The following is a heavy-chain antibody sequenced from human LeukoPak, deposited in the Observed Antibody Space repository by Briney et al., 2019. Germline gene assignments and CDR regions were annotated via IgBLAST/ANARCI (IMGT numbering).Heavy chain of an antibody. CDR1: GGTFSSYA. CDR2: IIPIFGTA. Sequence: ASVKVSCKASGGTFSSYAISWVRQATGQWLEWMGGIIPIFGTANYAQKFQGRVTITADESTSTAYMELSSLRSEDTAVYYCATLPPPYYYDSSGYYHRNNGVRHYFDYWGQGTLVTVSS. J-gene: IGHJ4*02. D-gene: IGHD3-22*01. CDR3: ATLPPPYYYDSSGYYHRNNGVRHYFDY. V-gene: IGHV1-69*13.